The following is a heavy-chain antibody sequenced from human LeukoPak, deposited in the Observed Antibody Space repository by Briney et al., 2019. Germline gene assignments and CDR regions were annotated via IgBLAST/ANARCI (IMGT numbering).Heavy chain of an antibody. Sequence: ASVKVSCKTSGYSFTGYFMHWVRQAPGQGLEWMGWINPNSGDTKYAQEFQGRVSMTRDTSINTAYMDLTNLRSDDTATFYCARVKKLMPEFEFWGQGTLVTVSS. CDR3: ARVKKLMPEFEF. CDR1: GYSFTGYF. D-gene: IGHD2-2*01. J-gene: IGHJ4*02. V-gene: IGHV1-2*02. CDR2: INPNSGDT.